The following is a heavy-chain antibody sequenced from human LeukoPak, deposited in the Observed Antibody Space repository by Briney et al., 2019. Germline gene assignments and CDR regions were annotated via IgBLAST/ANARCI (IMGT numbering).Heavy chain of an antibody. D-gene: IGHD6-13*01. Sequence: GASVKVSCKASGYTFTSSDTNWVRQATGQGLEWMGWINPKSGRTGYAKKFQDRVSMTMNTSISTAYMEVSSLRFDDTAVYYCARGRSGLAAAGTYDYWGQGTLITVSS. CDR3: ARGRSGLAAAGTYDY. CDR2: INPKSGRT. J-gene: IGHJ4*02. CDR1: GYTFTSSD. V-gene: IGHV1-8*01.